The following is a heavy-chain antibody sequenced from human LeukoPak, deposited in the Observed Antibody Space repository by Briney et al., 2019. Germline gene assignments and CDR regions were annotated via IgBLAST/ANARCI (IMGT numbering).Heavy chain of an antibody. Sequence: GGTLSRYCAASGFTFCSYGMHWDRQAPGKGLEGVACIRYGGSHKYYADSVKGRFSISSNNSKNTLCLQMNSLRAEGTAVYYCAKWAPVGATPPDAFDIWGQGTMVTVSS. CDR3: AKWAPVGATPPDAFDI. J-gene: IGHJ3*02. CDR1: GFTFCSYG. V-gene: IGHV3-30*02. CDR2: IRYGGSHK. D-gene: IGHD3-3*01.